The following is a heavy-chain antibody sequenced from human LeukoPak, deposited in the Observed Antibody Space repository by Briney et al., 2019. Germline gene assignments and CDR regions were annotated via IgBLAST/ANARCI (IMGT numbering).Heavy chain of an antibody. CDR2: IYHSGST. J-gene: IGHJ4*02. V-gene: IGHV4-31*03. CDR1: GGSISSGGYY. CDR3: VVATTITYYFDY. Sequence: SETLSLTCSVSGGSISSGGYYWSWIRQHPGKGLEWIGYIYHSGSTYYNPSLKSRVTISLDTSKNQFSLKLSSVTAADTAVYYCVVATTITYYFDYWGQGTLVTVSP. D-gene: IGHD2-15*01.